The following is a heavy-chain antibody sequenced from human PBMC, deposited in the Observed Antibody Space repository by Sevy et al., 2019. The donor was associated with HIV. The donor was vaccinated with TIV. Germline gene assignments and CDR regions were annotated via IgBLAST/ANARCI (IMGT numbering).Heavy chain of an antibody. Sequence: GGSLRLSCAASGFILSNYAMRWVRQAPGKGLEWISTKTGSAGVTYYADSVKGRFTISRDNSKNTLFLQMNSLRAEDTALYYCAKGRIPSIGTLGPFDSWGQGTLVTVSS. D-gene: IGHD6-6*01. V-gene: IGHV3-23*01. CDR1: GFILSNYA. J-gene: IGHJ4*02. CDR3: AKGRIPSIGTLGPFDS. CDR2: KTGSAGVT.